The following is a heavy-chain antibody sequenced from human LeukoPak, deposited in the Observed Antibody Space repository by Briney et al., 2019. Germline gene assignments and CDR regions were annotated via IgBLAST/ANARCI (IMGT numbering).Heavy chain of an antibody. CDR3: ARASPIVPIVGADTANAFDI. CDR1: GGSISSYY. Sequence: PSETLSLTCTVSGGSISSYYWSWIRQPPGKGLEWIGYIYYSGSTNYNPSLKSRVTMSVDTSKNQFSLKLSSVTAADTAVYYCARASPIVPIVGADTANAFDIWGQGTMVTVSS. V-gene: IGHV4-59*12. CDR2: IYYSGST. D-gene: IGHD1-26*01. J-gene: IGHJ3*02.